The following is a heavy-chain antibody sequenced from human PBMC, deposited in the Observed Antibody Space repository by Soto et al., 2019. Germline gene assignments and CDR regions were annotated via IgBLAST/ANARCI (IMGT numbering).Heavy chain of an antibody. Sequence: QVQLVQSGAEVKKPGASVKVSCKASGYSFTTYDINWLRQATGQGLEWMGWMNPKSGNTGYAQKFQGRVTMTMDTSISTAYMELNSLRSEDTAVYYCARAAASLDPWGQGTLVTVSS. CDR3: ARAAASLDP. D-gene: IGHD6-25*01. J-gene: IGHJ5*02. CDR2: MNPKSGNT. V-gene: IGHV1-8*01. CDR1: GYSFTTYD.